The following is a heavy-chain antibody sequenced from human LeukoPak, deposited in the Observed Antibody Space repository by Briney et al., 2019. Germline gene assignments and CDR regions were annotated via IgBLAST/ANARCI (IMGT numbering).Heavy chain of an antibody. D-gene: IGHD1-1*01. CDR2: IYYSGST. Sequence: SETLSLTCTVSGGSISSYYWSWIRQPPGQGLERIGYIYYSGSTNYNPSLKSRVTISVDTSKTQFSLELSSVTAGDTAVYYCARVGGTAGRDYYYYGMDVWGQGTTVTVSS. CDR1: GGSISSYY. J-gene: IGHJ6*02. V-gene: IGHV4-59*01. CDR3: ARVGGTAGRDYYYYGMDV.